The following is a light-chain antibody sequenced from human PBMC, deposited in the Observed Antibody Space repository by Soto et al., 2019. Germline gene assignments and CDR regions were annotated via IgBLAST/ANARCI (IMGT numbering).Light chain of an antibody. CDR2: DAS. CDR1: QSVSSY. Sequence: EIVLTQSPATLSLSPGERATLSCRASQSVSSYLAWYQQKPGQAPRLLIYDASNRSTGIPARFRGSGSWTDFTLTISSLEPEDFAVYYCQQRSNWELTFGGGTKVEIK. CDR3: QQRSNWELT. J-gene: IGKJ4*01. V-gene: IGKV3-11*01.